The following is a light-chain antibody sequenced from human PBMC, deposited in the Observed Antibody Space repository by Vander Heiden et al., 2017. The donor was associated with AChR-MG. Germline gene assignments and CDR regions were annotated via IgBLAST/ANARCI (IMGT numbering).Light chain of an antibody. CDR1: SGSVSTNSY. CDR2: STD. J-gene: IGLJ3*02. Sequence: QTVVTQEPSFSVSPGGTVTLTCGLRSGSVSTNSYPSWYQQTPGQAPRTLIYSTDTRSSGVPDRFSGSILGNKAALTITGAQADDESDYYCVLYMGSGSWVFGGGTKLTVL. CDR3: VLYMGSGSWV. V-gene: IGLV8-61*01.